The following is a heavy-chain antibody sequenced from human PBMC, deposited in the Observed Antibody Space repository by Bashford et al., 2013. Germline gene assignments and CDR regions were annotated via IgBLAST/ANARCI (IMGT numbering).Heavy chain of an antibody. V-gene: IGHV4-4*02. CDR2: IYHSGST. CDR3: ARANCIPAAGTCYYGMDV. J-gene: IGHJ6*02. Sequence: SETLSLTCAVSGGSISSSNWWSWVRQPPGKGLEWIGEIYHSGSTNYNSSLKSRVTISVDKSKNQLSLKLSSVTAADTAVYYCARANCIPAAGTCYYGMDVWGQGTTVTVSS. CDR1: GGSISSSNW. D-gene: IGHD6-13*01.